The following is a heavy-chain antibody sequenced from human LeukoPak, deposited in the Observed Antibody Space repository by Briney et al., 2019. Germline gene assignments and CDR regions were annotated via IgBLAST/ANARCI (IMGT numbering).Heavy chain of an antibody. Sequence: GGSLRLSCAGSGFPFSNYLMAWVRQAPGKGLEWVANMKEDGGEINYVDSVKGRFTISRDNAKNSLDLQMNSLRVDDTAVYYCVRDRGYSTFDYWGQGTLVIVSS. CDR2: MKEDGGEI. CDR3: VRDRGYSTFDY. V-gene: IGHV3-7*01. J-gene: IGHJ4*02. CDR1: GFPFSNYL. D-gene: IGHD4-23*01.